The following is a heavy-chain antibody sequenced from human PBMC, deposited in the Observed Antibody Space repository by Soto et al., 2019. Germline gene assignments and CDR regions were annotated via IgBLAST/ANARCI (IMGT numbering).Heavy chain of an antibody. CDR3: AHSKYSRSSFDY. D-gene: IGHD6-6*01. J-gene: IGHJ4*02. CDR1: GFSLSTSDVG. Sequence: SGPTLVNPTQTLTLTCTFSGFSLSTSDVGVGWIRQPPGKALEWLAIIYWDDDKRYSPSLKSRLTITKDTSKNQVVLTVTNMDPVDTATYYCAHSKYSRSSFDYWGQGTLVTVSS. V-gene: IGHV2-5*02. CDR2: IYWDDDK.